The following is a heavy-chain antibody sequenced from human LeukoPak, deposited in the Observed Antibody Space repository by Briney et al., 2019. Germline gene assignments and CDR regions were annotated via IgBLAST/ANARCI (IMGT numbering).Heavy chain of an antibody. CDR3: AKMPVSYSSGWSNFDY. V-gene: IGHV3-23*01. CDR2: ISGSGGST. J-gene: IGHJ4*02. CDR1: GFTFSSYS. Sequence: PGGSLRLSCAASGFTFSSYSMNWVRQAPGKGLEWVSGISGSGGSTYYAESVKGRFTISRDNSKNTVYLQMNSLRAEDTAVYYCAKMPVSYSSGWSNFDYWGQGTLVTVSS. D-gene: IGHD6-19*01.